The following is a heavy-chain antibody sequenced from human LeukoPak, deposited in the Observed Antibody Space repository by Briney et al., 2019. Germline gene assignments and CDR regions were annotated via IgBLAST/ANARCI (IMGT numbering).Heavy chain of an antibody. CDR2: ISSSSSYI. Sequence: GGSLRLSCAASGFTFSSYSMNWVRQAPGKGLEWVSSISSSSSYIYYADSVRGRFTISRDNAKNSLYLQMNSLRAEDTAVYYCARDPNYSSSWFDAFDIWGQGTMVTVSS. J-gene: IGHJ3*02. D-gene: IGHD6-13*01. V-gene: IGHV3-21*01. CDR3: ARDPNYSSSWFDAFDI. CDR1: GFTFSSYS.